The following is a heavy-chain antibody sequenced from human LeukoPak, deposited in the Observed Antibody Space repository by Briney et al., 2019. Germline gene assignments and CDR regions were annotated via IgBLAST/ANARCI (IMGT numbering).Heavy chain of an antibody. D-gene: IGHD6-13*01. CDR1: GYRFSPYW. Sequence: GGSLRLSCAASGYRFSPYWMSWVRQAPGKGLEWVSGISSGGNTYYADSVKGRFTISRDNSENTLNLQMNSLRAEDTAIYYCAKARAGDITAAFNYWGQGTLVTVSS. CDR3: AKARAGDITAAFNY. V-gene: IGHV3-23*01. J-gene: IGHJ4*02. CDR2: ISSGGNT.